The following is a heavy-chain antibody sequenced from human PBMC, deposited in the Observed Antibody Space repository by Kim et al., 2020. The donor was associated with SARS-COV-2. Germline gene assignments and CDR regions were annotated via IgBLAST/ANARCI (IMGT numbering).Heavy chain of an antibody. CDR1: GFTFSSYS. CDR3: ARDKDVEMATMGGHGAFDI. J-gene: IGHJ3*02. Sequence: GGSLRLSCAASGFTFSSYSMNWVRQAPGKGLEWVSYISSSSSTIYYADSVKGRFTISRDNAKNSLYLQMNSLRDEDTAGYYCARDKDVEMATMGGHGAFDIWGQGTMVTVSS. V-gene: IGHV3-48*02. D-gene: IGHD5-12*01. CDR2: ISSSSSTI.